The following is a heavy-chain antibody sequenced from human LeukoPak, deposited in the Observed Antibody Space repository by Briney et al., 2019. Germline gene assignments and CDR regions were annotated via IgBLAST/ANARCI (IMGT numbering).Heavy chain of an antibody. D-gene: IGHD3/OR15-3a*01. CDR1: GGSISSSSYY. CDR2: IYYSGST. J-gene: IGHJ4*02. CDR3: ARLGLPLYFDY. V-gene: IGHV4-39*01. Sequence: PSETLSLTCTVSGGSISSSSYYWGWIRQPPGKGLEWIGSIYYSGSTYYNPSLKSRVTISVDTSKNQFSLKLSSVTAADTAVYYCARLGLPLYFDYWGQGTLVTVSS.